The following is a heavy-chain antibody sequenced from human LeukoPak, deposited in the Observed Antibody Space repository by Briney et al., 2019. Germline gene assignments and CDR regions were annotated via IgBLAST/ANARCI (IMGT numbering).Heavy chain of an antibody. J-gene: IGHJ4*02. CDR1: GFTFSRYW. CDR3: ARVPERITIFGVVPYYFDY. CDR2: ISSSSSYI. Sequence: GGSLRLSCAASGFTFSRYWMSWVRQAPGKGLEWVSSISSSSSYIYYADSVKGRFTISRDNAKNSLYLQMNSLRAEDTAVYYCARVPERITIFGVVPYYFDYWGQGTLVTVSS. V-gene: IGHV3-21*01. D-gene: IGHD3-3*01.